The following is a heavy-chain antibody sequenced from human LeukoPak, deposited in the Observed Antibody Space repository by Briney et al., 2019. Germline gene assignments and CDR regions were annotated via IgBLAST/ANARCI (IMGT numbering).Heavy chain of an antibody. V-gene: IGHV4-30-4*01. CDR2: IYYSGST. CDR3: AREETYYYDSSGRLFDP. Sequence: NPSQTLSLTCTVSGGSISSGDYYWSWIRQPPGKGLEWIGYIYYSGSTYYNPSLKSRVTISVDTSKNQFSLKLSSVTAADTAAYYCAREETYYYDSSGRLFDPWGQGTLVTVSS. D-gene: IGHD3-22*01. CDR1: GGSISSGDYY. J-gene: IGHJ5*02.